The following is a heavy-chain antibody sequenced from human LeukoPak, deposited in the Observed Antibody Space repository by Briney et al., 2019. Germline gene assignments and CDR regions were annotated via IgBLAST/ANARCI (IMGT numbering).Heavy chain of an antibody. CDR2: INHSGST. J-gene: IGHJ4*02. Sequence: SETLSLTCAVYGGSFSGYYWSWIRQPPGKGLEWIGEINHSGSTNYNPSLKSRVTISVDTSKNQFSLKLSSVTAADMAVYYCARRGIAAPLDYWGQGTLVTVSS. D-gene: IGHD6-13*01. CDR3: ARRGIAAPLDY. V-gene: IGHV4-34*01. CDR1: GGSFSGYY.